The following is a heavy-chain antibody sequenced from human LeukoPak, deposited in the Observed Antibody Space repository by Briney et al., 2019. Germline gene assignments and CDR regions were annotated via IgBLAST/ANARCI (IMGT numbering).Heavy chain of an antibody. Sequence: GGSLRLSCAASGFTFSDKYMSWIRQALGKGLEFISYISNNGETIHYADSVKGRFTISRDNAKNSLYLQMNDLRAEDTAVYYCARDGRGWPLGYWGQGTLVTVSS. D-gene: IGHD5-24*01. CDR1: GFTFSDKY. J-gene: IGHJ4*02. CDR3: ARDGRGWPLGY. CDR2: ISNNGETI. V-gene: IGHV3-11*01.